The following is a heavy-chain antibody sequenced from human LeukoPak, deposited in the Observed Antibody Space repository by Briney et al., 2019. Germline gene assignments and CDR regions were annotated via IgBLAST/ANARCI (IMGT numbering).Heavy chain of an antibody. CDR2: ISGSGGST. D-gene: IGHD3-22*01. V-gene: IGHV3-23*01. Sequence: GGSLRLSCAASGFTLSSYAMSWVRQAPGKGLEWVSAISGSGGSTYYADSVKGRFTISRDNSKNMLYLQMNSLRAEDTAVYYCAKGLFLDYYDSSGYSTYFDYWGQGTLVTVSS. CDR1: GFTLSSYA. CDR3: AKGLFLDYYDSSGYSTYFDY. J-gene: IGHJ4*02.